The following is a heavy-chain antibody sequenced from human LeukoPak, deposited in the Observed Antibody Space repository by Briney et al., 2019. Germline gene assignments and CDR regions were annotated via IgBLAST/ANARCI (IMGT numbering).Heavy chain of an antibody. Sequence: ASVKVSCKASGYTFTSYDINWVRQATGQGLEWMGWMNPNSGNTGYAQKFQGRVTMTRNTSISTAYMELSSLRSEDTAVYYCARGAGPGYYYYYYMDVWGKGTTVTVSS. V-gene: IGHV1-8*01. CDR2: MNPNSGNT. J-gene: IGHJ6*03. CDR1: GYTFTSYD. CDR3: ARGAGPGYYYYYYMDV.